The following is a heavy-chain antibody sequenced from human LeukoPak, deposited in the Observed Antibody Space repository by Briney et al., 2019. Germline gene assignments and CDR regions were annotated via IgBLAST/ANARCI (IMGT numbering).Heavy chain of an antibody. V-gene: IGHV1-18*01. Sequence: ASVKVSCKASGYTFTSYGISWVRQAPGQGLEWMGWISAYNGNTNYAQKFQGRVTMTRDTSTSTVYMELSSLRSEDTAVYYCARGGYYDSSGYYYGRFDPWGQGTLVTVSS. J-gene: IGHJ5*02. D-gene: IGHD3-22*01. CDR2: ISAYNGNT. CDR3: ARGGYYDSSGYYYGRFDP. CDR1: GYTFTSYG.